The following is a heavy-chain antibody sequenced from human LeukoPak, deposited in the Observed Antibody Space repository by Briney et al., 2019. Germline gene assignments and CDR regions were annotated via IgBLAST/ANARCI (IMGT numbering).Heavy chain of an antibody. D-gene: IGHD3-10*01. CDR3: ARALVRGGYFDY. CDR2: ISSSSSYI. J-gene: IGHJ4*02. V-gene: IGHV3-21*01. CDR1: GFTFSSYS. Sequence: PGGSLRLSCAASGFTFSSYSMNWVRQAPGKGLDWVSSISSSSSYIYYADSVKGRFTISRDNAKNSLYLQMNSLRAEDTAVYYYARALVRGGYFDYWGQGTPVTVSS.